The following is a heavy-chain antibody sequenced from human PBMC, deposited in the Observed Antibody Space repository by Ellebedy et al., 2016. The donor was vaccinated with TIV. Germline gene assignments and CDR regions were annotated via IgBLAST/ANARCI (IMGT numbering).Heavy chain of an antibody. CDR3: ATSYDSSGYYDDDAFDI. CDR2: IYYSGST. V-gene: IGHV4-59*01. J-gene: IGHJ3*02. D-gene: IGHD3-22*01. Sequence: MPGGSLRLSCTVSGGTISTYYWSWILQPPGKGLKWIGYIYYSGSTKYNPSLKSRVTMSVDTSKKQFSLHLSSVTAADTAVYYCATSYDSSGYYDDDAFDIWGQGTMVTVSS. CDR1: GGTISTYY.